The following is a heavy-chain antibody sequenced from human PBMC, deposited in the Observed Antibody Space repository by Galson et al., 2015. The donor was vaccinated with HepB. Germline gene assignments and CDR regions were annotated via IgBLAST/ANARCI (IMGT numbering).Heavy chain of an antibody. CDR3: ARGDGLLWLSHDN. D-gene: IGHD3-10*01. CDR2: ISSSSSTI. Sequence: SLRLSCAASGFTFSSYSMNWVRQAPGKGLEWVSYISSSSSTIYYADSVKGRFTISRDNAKNSLYLQMNSLRDEDTAVYYCARGDGLLWLSHDNWVQGTLVTVSP. J-gene: IGHJ4*02. V-gene: IGHV3-48*02. CDR1: GFTFSSYS.